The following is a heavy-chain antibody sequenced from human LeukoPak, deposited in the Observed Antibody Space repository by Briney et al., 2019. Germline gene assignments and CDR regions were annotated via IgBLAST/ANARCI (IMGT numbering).Heavy chain of an antibody. V-gene: IGHV3-21*01. J-gene: IGHJ6*02. CDR1: GFTFGDYA. D-gene: IGHD3-3*01. CDR3: ARDRLYDFWSGYYSGLGGMDV. Sequence: GGSLRLSCTASGFTFGDYAMNWVRQAPGKGLEWVSSISSSSSYIYYADSVRGRFTISRDNAKNSLYLQMNSLRAEDTAVYYCARDRLYDFWSGYYSGLGGMDVWGQGTTVTVSS. CDR2: ISSSSSYI.